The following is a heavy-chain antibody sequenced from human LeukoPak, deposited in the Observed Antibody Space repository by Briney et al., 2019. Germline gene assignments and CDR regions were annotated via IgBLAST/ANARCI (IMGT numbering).Heavy chain of an antibody. J-gene: IGHJ3*02. V-gene: IGHV4-30-4*01. D-gene: IGHD3-22*01. CDR2: IYYSGSIGSIYYSGST. CDR1: SGSISSSDHY. CDR3: ARDQYYYSSSGYSRRTERGAFDI. Sequence: PSETLSLTCSVSSGSISSSDHYWSWIRQPPGKGLEWIGSIYYSGSIGSIYYSGSTDYNPSLKSRVTISVDTSKKQFSLILSSVTAADTAVYYCARDQYYYSSSGYSRRTERGAFDIWGQGTMVTVSS.